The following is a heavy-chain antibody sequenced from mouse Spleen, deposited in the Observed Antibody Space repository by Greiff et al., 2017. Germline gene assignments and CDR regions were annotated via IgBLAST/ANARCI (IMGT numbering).Heavy chain of an antibody. CDR2: IYPGDGDT. V-gene: IGHV1-82*01. CDR1: GYAFSSSW. D-gene: IGHD2-1*01. CDR3: ARWSYGNYD. Sequence: VQLVESGPELVKPGASVKISCKASGYAFSSSWMNWVKQRPGKGLEWIGRIYPGDGDTNYNGKFKGKATLTADKSSSTAYMQLSSLTSEDSAVYFCARWSYGNYDWGQGTTLTVSS. J-gene: IGHJ2*01.